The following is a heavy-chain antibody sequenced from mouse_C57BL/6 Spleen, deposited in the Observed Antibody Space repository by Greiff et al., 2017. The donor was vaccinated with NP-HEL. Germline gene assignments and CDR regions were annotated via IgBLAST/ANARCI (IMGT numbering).Heavy chain of an antibody. V-gene: IGHV1-82*01. CDR1: GYAFSSSW. Sequence: QVQLKESGPELVKPGASVKISCKASGYAFSSSWMNWVKQRPGKGLEWIGRIYPGDGDTNYNGKFKGKATLTADKSSSTAYMQLSSLTSEDSAVYFCAREVPYEGIAYWGQGTLVTVSA. D-gene: IGHD2-12*01. CDR2: IYPGDGDT. CDR3: AREVPYEGIAY. J-gene: IGHJ3*01.